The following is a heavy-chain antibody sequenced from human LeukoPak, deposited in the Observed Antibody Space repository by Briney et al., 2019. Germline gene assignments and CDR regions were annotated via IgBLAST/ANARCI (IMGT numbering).Heavy chain of an antibody. CDR2: ISGSGGST. CDR1: GFTFSSYA. J-gene: IGHJ4*02. CDR3: ALPPDNKCYYYVY. D-gene: IGHD2/OR15-2a*01. Sequence: GGSLRLSCAASGFTFSSYAMSWVRQAPGKGLEWVSAISGSGGSTYYADSVKGRFTISRDNSKNTRYLQMNSLRAEDTAVYYWALPPDNKCYYYVYWGQGTLVTVSS. V-gene: IGHV3-23*01.